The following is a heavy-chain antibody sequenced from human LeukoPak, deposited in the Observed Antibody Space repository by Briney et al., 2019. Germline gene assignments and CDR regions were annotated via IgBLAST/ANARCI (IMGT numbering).Heavy chain of an antibody. CDR2: ISGSGGST. CDR1: GFTFTSYA. V-gene: IGHV3-23*01. Sequence: GRSLSLSCAASGFTFTSYAMSWGRQAPGNGLGWVSAISGSGGSTYYADSVKGRFTISRDNSKHTLYLQMNSLRAEDTAVYYCAKDAPCSGGSCYPPPFDYWGQGTLVTVSS. D-gene: IGHD2-15*01. J-gene: IGHJ4*02. CDR3: AKDAPCSGGSCYPPPFDY.